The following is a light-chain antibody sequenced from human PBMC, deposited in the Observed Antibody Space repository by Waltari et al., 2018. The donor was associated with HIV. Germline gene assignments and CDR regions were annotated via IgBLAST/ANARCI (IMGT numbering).Light chain of an antibody. V-gene: IGLV2-23*01. CDR2: EGN. CDR3: SSYTSFSTVL. J-gene: IGLJ2*01. Sequence: QSALTQPASVSGSPGQSITISCTGTSSDVGTYSLVSWYQHHPGKAPKLMIYEGNKRPSGVSNRFSSSKSGNTASLTISGLQAEDEADYYCSSYTSFSTVLFGGGTKLTVL. CDR1: SSDVGTYSL.